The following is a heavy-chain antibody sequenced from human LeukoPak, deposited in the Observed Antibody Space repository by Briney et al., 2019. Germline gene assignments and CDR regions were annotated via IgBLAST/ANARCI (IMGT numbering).Heavy chain of an antibody. CDR3: ARDSTYYDFWSGYYSRYSWFDP. CDR1: GYTFTGYY. V-gene: IGHV1-2*02. D-gene: IGHD3-3*01. Sequence: ASVKVSCKASGYTFTGYYMHWVRQAPGQGLEWMGWINPNSGGTNYAQKSQGRVTMTRDTSISTAYMELGRLRSDDTAVYYCARDSTYYDFWSGYYSRYSWFDPWGQGTLVTVSS. CDR2: INPNSGGT. J-gene: IGHJ5*02.